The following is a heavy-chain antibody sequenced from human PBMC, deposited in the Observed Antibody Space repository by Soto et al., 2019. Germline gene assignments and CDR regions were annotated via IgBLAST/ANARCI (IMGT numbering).Heavy chain of an antibody. Sequence: PGGSLRLSCAASGFTFSSYSMNWVRQAPGKGLEWVSYISSSSTIYYADSVKGRFTISRDNAKNSLYLQMNSLRAEDTAVYYCARGTIYYYYMDVWGKGPTVTVSS. J-gene: IGHJ6*03. V-gene: IGHV3-48*01. CDR3: ARGTIYYYYMDV. CDR1: GFTFSSYS. CDR2: ISSSSTI.